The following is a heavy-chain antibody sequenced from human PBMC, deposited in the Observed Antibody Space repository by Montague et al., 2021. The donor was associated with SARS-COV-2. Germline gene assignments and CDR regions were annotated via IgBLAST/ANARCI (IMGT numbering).Heavy chain of an antibody. Sequence: SETLSLTCTVSGGSISSTAYYWGWIRQPPGKGLEWFGSIYYTVNTYYNPSLKSRVTISVDASKNPFSLTLSSVSAADTAVYYCARQTTLLRGRAPPGVWGQGTTVTVSS. D-gene: IGHD3-10*01. J-gene: IGHJ6*02. CDR3: ARQTTLLRGRAPPGV. CDR1: GGSISSTAYY. V-gene: IGHV4-39*01. CDR2: IYYTVNT.